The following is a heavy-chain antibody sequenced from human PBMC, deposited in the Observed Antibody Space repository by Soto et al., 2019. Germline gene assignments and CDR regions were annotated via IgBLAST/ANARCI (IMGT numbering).Heavy chain of an antibody. J-gene: IGHJ4*02. V-gene: IGHV5-51*01. D-gene: IGHD6-19*01. CDR1: GYTFSRYW. CDR3: ARQMSVTGPSFDY. CDR2: IYPGDSST. Sequence: PGESLKISCRGSGYTFSRYWIGWVRQMPGKGLEWMAIIYPGDSSTRYTPSFQGQVTISADKSISTAYLQWNSLKASDTAVYYCARQMSVTGPSFDYWGQGTLVTVSS.